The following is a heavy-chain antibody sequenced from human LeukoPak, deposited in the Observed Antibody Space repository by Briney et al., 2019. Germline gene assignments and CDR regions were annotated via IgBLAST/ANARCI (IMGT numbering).Heavy chain of an antibody. CDR3: ARDSSPHYYDSSGYSSDAFDI. Sequence: SETLSLTCAVYGGSFSGYYWSWIRQPPGKGLEWIGEINHSGSAYYNPSLKSRVTISVDTSKNQFSLKLSSVTAADTAVYYCARDSSPHYYDSSGYSSDAFDIWGQGTMVTVSS. D-gene: IGHD3-22*01. V-gene: IGHV4-34*09. J-gene: IGHJ3*02. CDR2: INHSGSA. CDR1: GGSFSGYY.